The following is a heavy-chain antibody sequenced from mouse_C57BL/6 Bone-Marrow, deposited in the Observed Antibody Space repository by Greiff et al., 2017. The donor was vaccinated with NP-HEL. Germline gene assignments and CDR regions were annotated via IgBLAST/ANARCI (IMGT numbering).Heavy chain of an antibody. CDR3: VRFCDSYWYFDV. CDR2: IRSKSNNYAT. V-gene: IGHV10-1*01. Sequence: EVLLVESGGGLVQPKGSLKLSCAASGFSFNTYAMNWVRQAPGKGMEWVARIRSKSNNYATYYADSVKDRFTISRDDSESMLYLQMNNLKTEDTAMYYCVRFCDSYWYFDVWGTGTTVTVSS. J-gene: IGHJ1*03. D-gene: IGHD2-4*01. CDR1: GFSFNTYA.